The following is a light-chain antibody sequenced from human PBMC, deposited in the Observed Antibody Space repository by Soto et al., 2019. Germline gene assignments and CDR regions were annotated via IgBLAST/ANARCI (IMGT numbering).Light chain of an antibody. J-gene: IGKJ5*01. CDR1: RNVAKNY. CDR2: GAS. Sequence: EIVLTQSPGTLSLSPGERATLSCRASRNVAKNYLAWFQQKPGQAPRLVIYGASSRATDIPDRISGSGSGTDFTLTISRLEPEDFAVYYCQQYGSSPPITFGQGTRLEIK. CDR3: QQYGSSPPIT. V-gene: IGKV3-20*01.